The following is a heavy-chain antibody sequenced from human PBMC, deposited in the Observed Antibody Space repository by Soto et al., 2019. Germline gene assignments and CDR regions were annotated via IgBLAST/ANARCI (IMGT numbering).Heavy chain of an antibody. D-gene: IGHD1-1*01. J-gene: IGHJ4*02. CDR2: ITGGTGPT. Sequence: EVQLLESGGDLVQPGGSLRLSCAVSGFSLTTYAMTWVRQAPGEGLEWVATITGGTGPTYYGDSVKGRFTVSRDKSKNTLYLRRTSLRVDATAIYYGVKDFYNDIFDYWGQGTLVTV. CDR3: VKDFYNDIFDY. CDR1: GFSLTTYA. V-gene: IGHV3-23*02.